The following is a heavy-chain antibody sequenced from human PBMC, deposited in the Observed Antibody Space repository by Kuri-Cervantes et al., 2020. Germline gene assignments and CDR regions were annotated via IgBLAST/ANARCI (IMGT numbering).Heavy chain of an antibody. CDR3: ARDLGSGNYPSWFDP. CDR1: GFTFSSYA. J-gene: IGHJ5*02. D-gene: IGHD3-10*01. CDR2: IYYSGST. Sequence: ESLKISCAASGFTFSSYAMSWVRQAPGKGLEWIGYIYYSGSTFYNPSLKSRVTISLDTSKNQFSLKLSSVTAADTAVYYCARDLGSGNYPSWFDPWGQGTLVTVSS. V-gene: IGHV4-59*12.